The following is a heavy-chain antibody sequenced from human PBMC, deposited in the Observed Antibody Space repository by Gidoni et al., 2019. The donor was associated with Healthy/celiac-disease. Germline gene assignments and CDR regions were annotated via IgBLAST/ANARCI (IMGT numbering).Heavy chain of an antibody. J-gene: IGHJ4*02. V-gene: IGHV3-64D*09. CDR2: ISSTGGST. CDR1: GFTFSSYA. CDR3: VKDLLSDDITMIYGD. D-gene: IGHD3-22*01. Sequence: EVQLVESGGGLVQPGGSLRLSCSASGFTFSSYAMHWVRQAPGKGLEYVSAISSTGGSTYYADSVKGRFTISRDNSKNTLYLQMSSLRAEDTAVYYCVKDLLSDDITMIYGDWGQGTLVTVSS.